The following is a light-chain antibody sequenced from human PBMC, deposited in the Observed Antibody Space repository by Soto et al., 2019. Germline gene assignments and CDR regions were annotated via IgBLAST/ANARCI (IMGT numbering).Light chain of an antibody. CDR2: GAS. CDR3: QQYGSSPYT. J-gene: IGKJ2*01. Sequence: EIVLTQSPGTLSLSPGERATLSCRASQSVSSSYLGWYQQKPGQAPRLLIYGASSRATGIPDRFSGSGSGTDFTLTIIRLKPEDFAVYYCQQYGSSPYTFGQGTKLEIK. CDR1: QSVSSSY. V-gene: IGKV3-20*01.